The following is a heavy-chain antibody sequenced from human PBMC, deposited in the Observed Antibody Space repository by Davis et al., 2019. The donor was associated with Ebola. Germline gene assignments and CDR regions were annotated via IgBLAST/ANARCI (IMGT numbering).Heavy chain of an antibody. CDR2: ISGSGEST. CDR1: GFTFSSFA. J-gene: IGHJ4*02. Sequence: GESLKISCAASGFTFSSFAMSWVRQAAGKGLEWVSSISGSGESTYYADFVKGRFTISRDSSRNTLYLQMHSLRVEDTAVYYCTSRPGTAVAGPGDYWGQGTLVIVSS. V-gene: IGHV3-23*01. CDR3: TSRPGTAVAGPGDY. D-gene: IGHD6-19*01.